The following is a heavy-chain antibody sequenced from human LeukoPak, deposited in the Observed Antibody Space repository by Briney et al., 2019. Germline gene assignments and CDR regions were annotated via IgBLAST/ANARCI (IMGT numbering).Heavy chain of an antibody. D-gene: IGHD5-24*01. CDR1: GGSISSYY. V-gene: IGHV4-59*08. J-gene: IGHJ4*02. Sequence: PSETLSLTCTVSGGSISSYYWSWIRQPPGKGLEWIGYIYYSGSTNYNPSLKSRVTISVDTPKNQFSLKLSSVTAADTAVYYCARRMATPARKSPFDYWGQGTLVTVSS. CDR2: IYYSGST. CDR3: ARRMATPARKSPFDY.